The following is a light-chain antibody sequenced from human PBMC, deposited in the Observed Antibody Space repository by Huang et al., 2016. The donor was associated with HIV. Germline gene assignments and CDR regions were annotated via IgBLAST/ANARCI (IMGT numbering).Light chain of an antibody. Sequence: ETVLTQSPGTLSLSPGERATLSCRASQSVSNSYLAWYQQKPGQAPRLLIYDASSRATGIPDRFSGSGSGTDFSLTISRLEPEDFAVYYCQQYGGTPPRLTFGGGTKVEVK. CDR1: QSVSNSY. V-gene: IGKV3-20*01. CDR3: QQYGGTPPRLT. CDR2: DAS. J-gene: IGKJ4*01.